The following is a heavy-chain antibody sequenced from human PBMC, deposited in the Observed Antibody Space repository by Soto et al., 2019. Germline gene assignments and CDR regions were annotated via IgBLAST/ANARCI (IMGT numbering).Heavy chain of an antibody. CDR3: ARDGSGSRSRASPMDV. CDR2: IIPIFGTA. J-gene: IGHJ6*02. D-gene: IGHD3-22*01. Sequence: QVQLVQSGAEVKKPGSSVKVSCKASGDTLSSYAISWVRQAPGQGLEWMGGIIPIFGTANYAQKFQGRVTITADESTSTAYMELSSLRSEDTAVYYCARDGSGSRSRASPMDVWGQGTTVTVSS. V-gene: IGHV1-69*01. CDR1: GDTLSSYA.